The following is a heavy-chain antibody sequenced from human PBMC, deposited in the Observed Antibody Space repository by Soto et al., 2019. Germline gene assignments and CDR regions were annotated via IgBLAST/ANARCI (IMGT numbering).Heavy chain of an antibody. V-gene: IGHV1-2*04. CDR2: INPKSGGT. D-gene: IGHD2-8*01. CDR3: ARGDSTDCSNGVCTFFYNHDMDV. Sequence: ASVKVSCKASGYSFTDYHIHWVRQAPGQGLEWLGRINPKSGGTSTAQKFQGWVTMTTDTSISTASMELTRLTSDDTAIYYCARGDSTDCSNGVCTFFYNHDMDVWGQGTTVTVSS. J-gene: IGHJ6*02. CDR1: GYSFTDYH.